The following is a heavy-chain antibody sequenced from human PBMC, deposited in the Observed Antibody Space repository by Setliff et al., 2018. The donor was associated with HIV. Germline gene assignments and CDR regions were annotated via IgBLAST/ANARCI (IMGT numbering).Heavy chain of an antibody. D-gene: IGHD3-3*01. CDR1: GYTFTSYD. V-gene: IGHV1-8*01. Sequence: GASVKVSCKASGYTFTSYDVNWVRQAPGQGLEWMGWMNPNSGNTGYAQNFQGRVTMTRNTSISTAYMELTSLRFEDTAVYYCARFGNFWPYGMDVWGQGTTVTVSS. CDR3: ARFGNFWPYGMDV. CDR2: MNPNSGNT. J-gene: IGHJ6*02.